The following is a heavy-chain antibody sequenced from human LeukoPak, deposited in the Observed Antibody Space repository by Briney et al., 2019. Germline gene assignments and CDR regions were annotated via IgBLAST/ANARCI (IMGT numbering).Heavy chain of an antibody. CDR2: ISSSGSSI. D-gene: IGHD6-19*01. CDR1: GFTFSSYA. CDR3: ARSSGWYTGFDY. V-gene: IGHV3-48*03. J-gene: IGHJ4*02. Sequence: GGSLRLSCAVSGFTFSSYAMHWVRQAPGKGLGWVSYISSSGSSIYYADSVKGRFTISRDNAKNSLYLQMDSLRAEDTAVYYCARSSGWYTGFDYWGQGTLVTVSS.